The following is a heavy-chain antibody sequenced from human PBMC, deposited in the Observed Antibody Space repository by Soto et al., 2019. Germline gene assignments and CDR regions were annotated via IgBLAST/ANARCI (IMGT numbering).Heavy chain of an antibody. CDR2: IFFTGSA. CDR3: ARDGHGMDV. CDR1: GGSVSTGSYD. J-gene: IGHJ6*02. V-gene: IGHV4-61*01. Sequence: PXETLSLTCTVSGGSVSTGSYDGSWIRQPPGKGLEWIGKIFFTGSAHYNPSLRNRVTMSVDTSKDQFSLTLTSVTAADTAVYYCARDGHGMDVWGQGTTVTVSS.